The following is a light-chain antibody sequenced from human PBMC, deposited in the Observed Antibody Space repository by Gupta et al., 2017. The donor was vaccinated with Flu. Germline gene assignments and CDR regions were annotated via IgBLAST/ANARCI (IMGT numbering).Light chain of an antibody. CDR2: GAS. CDR1: QSVRSTY. CDR3: QHEGSAPFT. V-gene: IGKV3-20*01. J-gene: IGKJ2*01. Sequence: GTLYLSPGERATLSCRASQSVRSTYFVWYQQKPCQPPRLLIYGASSRATGIPDRFSGSGSGTEFTLTISRLEPEDFAVYYCQHEGSAPFTFGQGTKMEIK.